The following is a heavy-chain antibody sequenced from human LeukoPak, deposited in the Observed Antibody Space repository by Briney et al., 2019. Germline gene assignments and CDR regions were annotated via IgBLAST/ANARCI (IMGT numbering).Heavy chain of an antibody. J-gene: IGHJ5*02. D-gene: IGHD3-22*01. Sequence: KPSETLSLTCTVSGGSISSYYWSWIRQPPGKGLEWIGYIYYSGSTNYNPSPKSRVTISVDTSKNQFSLKLSSVTAADTAVYYCARGAFTPYYYDSSGYYSFDPWGQGTLVTVSS. CDR1: GGSISSYY. V-gene: IGHV4-59*01. CDR2: IYYSGST. CDR3: ARGAFTPYYYDSSGYYSFDP.